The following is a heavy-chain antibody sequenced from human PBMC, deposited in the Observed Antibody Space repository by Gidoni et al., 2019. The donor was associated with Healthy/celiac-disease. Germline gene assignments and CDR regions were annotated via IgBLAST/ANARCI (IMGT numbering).Heavy chain of an antibody. CDR2: IYHSGST. CDR3: ARGSIAVGTDY. V-gene: IGHV4-30-2*01. D-gene: IGHD6-19*01. CDR1: GGSISSGGYS. J-gene: IGHJ4*02. Sequence: QLQLQESGSGLVKPSQTLSLTCAVSGGSISSGGYSWSWIRQPPGKGLKWIGYIYHSGSTYYNPSLQRRVTISVDRSKNQFSLKLSSVPAADTAVYYCARGSIAVGTDYWGQGTLVTVSS.